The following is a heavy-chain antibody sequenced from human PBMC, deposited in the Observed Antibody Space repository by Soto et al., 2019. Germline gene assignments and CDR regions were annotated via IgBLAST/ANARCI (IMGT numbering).Heavy chain of an antibody. D-gene: IGHD3-22*01. CDR1: GDSVSSNTAA. CDR3: AKDARSGYYLYYFDY. CDR2: TYYRSNWRH. Sequence: SQTLSLTCAISGDSVSSNTAAWNWIRSSPSRGLEWLGRTYYRSNWRHDYAVSVKSRITVNPDTSKNHFSLQLNSVTPDDTAVYYCAKDARSGYYLYYFDYWGQGTLVTVSS. V-gene: IGHV6-1*01. J-gene: IGHJ4*02.